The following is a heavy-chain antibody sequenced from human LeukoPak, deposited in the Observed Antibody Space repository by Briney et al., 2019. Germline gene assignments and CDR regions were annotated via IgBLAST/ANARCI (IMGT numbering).Heavy chain of an antibody. CDR1: GFTFSSYA. D-gene: IGHD5-24*01. J-gene: IGHJ4*02. Sequence: GGSLRLSCAASGFTFSSYAMSWVRQAPGKGLEWVSAISGSGGSTYYADSVKGRFTISRDNSKNTLYLEMNSLRAEDTAVYYCAKGGWLQYSFGYWGQGALVTVSS. V-gene: IGHV3-23*01. CDR2: ISGSGGST. CDR3: AKGGWLQYSFGY.